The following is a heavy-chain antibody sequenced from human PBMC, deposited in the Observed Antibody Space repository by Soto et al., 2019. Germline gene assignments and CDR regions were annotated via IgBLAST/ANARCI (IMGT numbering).Heavy chain of an antibody. V-gene: IGHV4-30-2*01. CDR3: ARLNRLRNDAFDI. J-gene: IGHJ3*02. D-gene: IGHD3-16*01. Sequence: QVQLQESGSGLVKPSETLSLTCAVSVGSISSDYYSWGWIRQPPGKDLEWIGYIYHGGSTYYNPSLSSRVTLSVDTSKNHFSLRLTSVTAADTAVYSCARLNRLRNDAFDIWGQGTLVAVSS. CDR1: VGSISSDYYS. CDR2: IYHGGST.